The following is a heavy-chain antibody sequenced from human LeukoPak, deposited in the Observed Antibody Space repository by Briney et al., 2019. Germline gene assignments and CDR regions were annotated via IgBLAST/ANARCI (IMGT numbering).Heavy chain of an antibody. CDR3: ARGPRTRYCTNGVCYAFDI. CDR2: IYYSGST. D-gene: IGHD2-8*01. J-gene: IGHJ3*02. V-gene: IGHV4-30-4*01. CDR1: GGSISSGDYY. Sequence: SQTLSLTCTVSGGSISSGDYYWRWIRQPPGKGLEWIGYIYYSGSTYYNPSLKSRVTISVDTSKNQFSLKLSSVTAADTAVYYCARGPRTRYCTNGVCYAFDIWGQGTMVTVSS.